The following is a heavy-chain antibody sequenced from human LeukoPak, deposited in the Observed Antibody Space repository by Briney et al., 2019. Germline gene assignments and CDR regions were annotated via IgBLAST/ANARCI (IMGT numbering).Heavy chain of an antibody. J-gene: IGHJ4*02. CDR1: GFTFSSYS. Sequence: GGSLRLSCAASGFTFSSYSMTWVRQAPGKGLEWVAVTWYDGSHEYYADSVKGRFTISRDKSKNSLDLQMNSLRVDDTAVYYCAPEGDGYILFDYWGQGTLVTVSS. D-gene: IGHD5-24*01. CDR3: APEGDGYILFDY. V-gene: IGHV3-33*01. CDR2: TWYDGSHE.